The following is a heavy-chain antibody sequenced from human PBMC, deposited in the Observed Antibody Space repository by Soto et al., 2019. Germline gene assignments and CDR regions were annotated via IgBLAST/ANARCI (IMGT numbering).Heavy chain of an antibody. Sequence: GGSLRLPCAASGFTFSSHGLHWVRQAPGKGLEWVAVISYDGSNKYYADSVKGRFTISRDNSKNTLYLQMNSLRAEDTAVYYCAKDDLEYGSRWYWGGYYFDYWGQGTLVTVSS. CDR2: ISYDGSNK. CDR3: AKDDLEYGSRWYWGGYYFDY. V-gene: IGHV3-30*18. J-gene: IGHJ4*02. D-gene: IGHD6-13*01. CDR1: GFTFSSHG.